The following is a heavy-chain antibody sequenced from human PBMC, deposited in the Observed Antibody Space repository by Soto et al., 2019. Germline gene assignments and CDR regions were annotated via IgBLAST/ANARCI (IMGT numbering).Heavy chain of an antibody. J-gene: IGHJ5*02. D-gene: IGHD2-15*01. CDR1: GYTFTSYG. CDR3: ASSDCSGGSCPLFDP. CDR2: ISAYNGNT. V-gene: IGHV1-18*01. Sequence: ASVKVSCKASGYTFTSYGISWVRQAPGQGLEWMGLISAYNGNTNYAQKLQGRVTMTTDTSTSTAYMELRSLRSDDTAVYYCASSDCSGGSCPLFDPWGQGTLVTVSS.